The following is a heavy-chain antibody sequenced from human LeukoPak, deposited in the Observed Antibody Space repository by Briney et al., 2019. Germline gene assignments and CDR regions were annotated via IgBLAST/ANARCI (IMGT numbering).Heavy chain of an antibody. D-gene: IGHD3-22*01. CDR2: ISYDGSNK. CDR1: GFTFSSYA. V-gene: IGHV3-30-3*01. Sequence: PGGSLRLSCAASGFTFSSYAMHWVRQAPGKGLEWVAVISYDGSNKYYADSVKGRFTISRDNSKNTLYLQMNSLRAEDTAVYYCARASGTTMIVVVGFSGAEYFQHWGQGTLVTVSS. CDR3: ARASGTTMIVVVGFSGAEYFQH. J-gene: IGHJ1*01.